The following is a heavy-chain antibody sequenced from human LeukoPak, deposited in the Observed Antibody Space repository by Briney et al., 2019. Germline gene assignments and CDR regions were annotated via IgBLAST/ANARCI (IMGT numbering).Heavy chain of an antibody. CDR3: AREEMATGAFDY. V-gene: IGHV1-18*01. D-gene: IGHD5-24*01. CDR2: ISAYNGNT. Sequence: ASVKVSCKAYVYTFTSYGISCVRQDPGEGLEWMGWISAYNGNTNYAQKLQGRVTMTTDTSTSTAYMELRSLRSDDTAVYYCAREEMATGAFDYWGQGTLVTVSS. CDR1: VYTFTSYG. J-gene: IGHJ4*02.